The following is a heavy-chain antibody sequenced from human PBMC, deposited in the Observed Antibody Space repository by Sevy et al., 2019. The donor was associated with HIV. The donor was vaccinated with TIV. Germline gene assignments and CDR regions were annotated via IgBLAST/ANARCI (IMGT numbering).Heavy chain of an antibody. CDR3: AGSASPRDLNPQSRFDY. D-gene: IGHD2-15*01. V-gene: IGHV1-3*01. CDR1: GYTFTSYA. J-gene: IGHJ4*02. CDR2: INAGNGNT. Sequence: ASVKVSCKASGYTFTSYAMHWVRQAPGQRLEWMGWINAGNGNTKYSQKFQGRVTITRDTSASTAYMELSSLRSEDTAVYYCAGSASPRDLNPQSRFDYWGQGTLVTVSS.